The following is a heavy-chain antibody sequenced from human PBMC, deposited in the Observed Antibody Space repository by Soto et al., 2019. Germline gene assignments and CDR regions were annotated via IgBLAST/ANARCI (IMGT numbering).Heavy chain of an antibody. Sequence: EVQLLESGGGLVQPGGSLRLSCAASGFTFSSYAMSWVRQAPGKGLEWVSAISGSGGSTYYADSVKGRFTISRDNSKNPLYLQINSLRGEDTAVYYCASAAREYSYYGMAVWGQGTTVTVSS. V-gene: IGHV3-23*01. CDR2: ISGSGGST. CDR3: ASAAREYSYYGMAV. J-gene: IGHJ6*02. D-gene: IGHD2-15*01. CDR1: GFTFSSYA.